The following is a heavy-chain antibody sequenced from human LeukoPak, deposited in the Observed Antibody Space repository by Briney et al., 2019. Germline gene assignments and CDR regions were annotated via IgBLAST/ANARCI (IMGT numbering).Heavy chain of an antibody. J-gene: IGHJ4*02. CDR3: AKDPLDY. V-gene: IGHV3-23*01. CDR1: GFTFNIYA. CDR2: ISGSGSNT. Sequence: PXXSLRLSCVASGFTFNIYATIWVRQAPGKGLEWVSGISGSGSNTYNADYVKGRFTISRDNSKNTVYLQMNSLRAEDTAIYYCAKDPLDYWGQGTLVTVSS.